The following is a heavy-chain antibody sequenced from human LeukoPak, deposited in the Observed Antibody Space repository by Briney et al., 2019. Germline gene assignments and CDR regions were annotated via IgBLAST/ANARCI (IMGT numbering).Heavy chain of an antibody. Sequence: PGGSLRLSCAGSGFTFSSYAMSWVRQAPGKGLEWVSTISGSGGAGTYYADSVKGRFTVSRDDANNTLYLQMNSLRAEDSAVYYCARGDWGSALSWGHGTMVTVSS. J-gene: IGHJ3*01. CDR2: ISGSGGAGT. CDR3: ARGDWGSALS. D-gene: IGHD7-27*01. V-gene: IGHV3-23*01. CDR1: GFTFSSYA.